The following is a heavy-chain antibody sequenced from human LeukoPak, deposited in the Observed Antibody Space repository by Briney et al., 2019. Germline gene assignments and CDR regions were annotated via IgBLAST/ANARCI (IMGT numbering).Heavy chain of an antibody. Sequence: PGGSLRLSCAASGFTVSSNYMSWVRQAPGKGLEWVSVIYSGGTTSYADSVKGRFTISRDNSKNTLFLQLNSLRAEDTAVYYCARVSSYGSGSYYHYYFDYWGQGTLVTASS. CDR3: ARVSSYGSGSYYHYYFDY. CDR1: GFTVSSNY. D-gene: IGHD3-10*01. V-gene: IGHV3-53*01. CDR2: IYSGGTT. J-gene: IGHJ4*02.